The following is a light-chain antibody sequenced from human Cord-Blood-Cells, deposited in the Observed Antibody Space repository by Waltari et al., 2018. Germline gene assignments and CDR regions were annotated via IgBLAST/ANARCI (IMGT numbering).Light chain of an antibody. CDR2: DAS. CDR3: QQRSNWPPDT. J-gene: IGKJ2*01. V-gene: IGKV3-11*01. Sequence: EIVLTQSPATLSLSPGERATLSCRASQSVSSYLAWYQQKPVQAPRLLIYDASNRATGIPARFSSSGSWTDFTLTISSLEPEDFAVYYCQQRSNWPPDTFGQGTKLEIK. CDR1: QSVSSY.